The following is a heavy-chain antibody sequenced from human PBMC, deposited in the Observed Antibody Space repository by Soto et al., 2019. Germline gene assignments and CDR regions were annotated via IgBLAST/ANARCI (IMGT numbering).Heavy chain of an antibody. CDR2: IFHDGNT. CDR1: GASIGSGGW. Sequence: ASETRSLTCAVSGASIGSGGWWSWVRQPPGKGLEWIAEIFHDGNTNYSPSLKSRVTISVDKSQNQFSLNVYSVTAADTAVYYCARHEGWTGPDQWGQGTLVTVS. V-gene: IGHV4-4*02. CDR3: ARHEGWTGPDQ. D-gene: IGHD2-8*02. J-gene: IGHJ5*02.